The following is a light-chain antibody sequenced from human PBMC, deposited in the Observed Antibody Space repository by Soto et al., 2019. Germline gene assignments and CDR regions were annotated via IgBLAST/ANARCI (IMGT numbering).Light chain of an antibody. V-gene: IGLV2-14*01. CDR3: FSFTTTSTHV. CDR2: EVN. Sequence: QSVLTQPRSVSGSPGQSVTISCTGTSSNVGGYNYVSWYQQHPGKAPKVMISEVNNRPSGVSNRLSGSKPGNTASLPISGLQVEDEADYFCFSFTTTSTHVFGTGNKVTVL. J-gene: IGLJ1*01. CDR1: SSNVGGYNY.